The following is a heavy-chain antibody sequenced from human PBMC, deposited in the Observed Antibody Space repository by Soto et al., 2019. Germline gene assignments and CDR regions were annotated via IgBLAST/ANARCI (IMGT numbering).Heavy chain of an antibody. CDR2: IKSDGSGT. CDR1: GFTFSSYW. V-gene: IGHV3-74*01. Sequence: EVQLVESGGGLVHLGGSLRLSCAASGFTFSSYWMHWVRQAPGKGLVWVSRIKSDGSGTYYADSVEGRFTISRDNAHXXXXXXXXXXXXXXXXXXXXXXXXXXXXXXXXXXXRHWGQGTLVTVSS. CDR3: XXXXXXXXXXXXXXXRH. J-gene: IGHJ4*02.